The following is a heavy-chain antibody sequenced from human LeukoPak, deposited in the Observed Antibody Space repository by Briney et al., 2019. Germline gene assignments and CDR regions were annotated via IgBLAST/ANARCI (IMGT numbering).Heavy chain of an antibody. CDR1: GFTFSSNY. CDR3: KWELPLGYDAFDI. V-gene: IGHV3-53*01. CDR2: IYTGGST. D-gene: IGHD1-26*01. J-gene: IGHJ3*02. Sequence: GGSLRLSCAASGFTFSSNYMSWVRQAPGQGLEWVSVIYTGGSTDYADSVKGRFTSSRDNSKNTLYLQMNSLRAEDTAVYYCKWELPLGYDAFDIWGQGTMVTVSS.